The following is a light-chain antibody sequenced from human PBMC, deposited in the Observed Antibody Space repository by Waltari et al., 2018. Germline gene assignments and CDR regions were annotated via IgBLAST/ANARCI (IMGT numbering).Light chain of an antibody. CDR1: SSDVGGYNY. CDR3: SSFTISSTWV. CDR2: DVS. Sequence: QSALTQPASVSGSPGQSSTISCTGTSSDVGGYNYVSWYQQHPGKPPKLMIYDVSNRPSGVSNRFSGSKSGNTASLTISGLQAEDEADYYCSSFTISSTWVFGGGTKLTVL. V-gene: IGLV2-14*01. J-gene: IGLJ3*02.